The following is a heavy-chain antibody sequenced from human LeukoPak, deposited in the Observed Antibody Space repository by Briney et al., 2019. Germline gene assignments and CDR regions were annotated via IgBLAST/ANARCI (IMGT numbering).Heavy chain of an antibody. CDR2: MSYSGRT. V-gene: IGHV4-39*07. Sequence: SETLSLTCTVSGGSISISNYYWGWIRQPPGKGLEWIGSMSYSGRTYYNPSLKTRVTVSLDTSKNQFSLNLISVTAADTAVYYCAREIGPIQLHLWGSAFDYWGQGTLVTVSS. CDR1: GGSISISNYY. CDR3: AREIGPIQLHLWGSAFDY. D-gene: IGHD5-24*01. J-gene: IGHJ4*02.